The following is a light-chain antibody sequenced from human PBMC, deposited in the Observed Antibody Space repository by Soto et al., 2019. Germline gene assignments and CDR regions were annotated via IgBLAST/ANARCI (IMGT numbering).Light chain of an antibody. CDR1: QSISSY. J-gene: IGKJ5*01. CDR2: AAS. Sequence: DIQMTQSPSSLSASVGDRVTITCRASQSISSYLNWYQQKPGKAPKLLIYAASSLQSGVPSRFSGSGSWTAFTLTISSLQPEDFATYYCQQSYSTPITFGQVTRLEIK. V-gene: IGKV1-39*01. CDR3: QQSYSTPIT.